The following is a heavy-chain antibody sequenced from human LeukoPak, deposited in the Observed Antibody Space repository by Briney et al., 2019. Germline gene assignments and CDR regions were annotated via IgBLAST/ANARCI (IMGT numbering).Heavy chain of an antibody. CDR1: GGSISSHY. CDR3: ARDRGDNPRYCTNGVCYRERWFDP. CDR2: IYYSGST. J-gene: IGHJ5*02. Sequence: KPSETLSLTCTVSGGSISSHYWSWIRQPPGKGLDWIGYIYYSGSTNYNPSLKSRVTISVDTSKNQFSLKLSSVTAADTAVYYCARDRGDNPRYCTNGVCYRERWFDPWGQGTLVTVSS. D-gene: IGHD2-8*01. V-gene: IGHV4-59*11.